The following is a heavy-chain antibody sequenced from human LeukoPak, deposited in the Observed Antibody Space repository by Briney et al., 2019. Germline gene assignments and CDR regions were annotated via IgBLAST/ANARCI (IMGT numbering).Heavy chain of an antibody. D-gene: IGHD5-24*01. J-gene: IGHJ4*02. CDR1: GFTVSSNY. V-gene: IGHV3-53*01. Sequence: GGTLRLSCAASGFTVSSNYMSWVRQAPGKGLEWVSVIYSGGSTYYADSVKGRFTISRDNSKNTLYLQMNSLRAEDTAVYYCARQYNYHFDYWGQGTLVTVSS. CDR2: IYSGGST. CDR3: ARQYNYHFDY.